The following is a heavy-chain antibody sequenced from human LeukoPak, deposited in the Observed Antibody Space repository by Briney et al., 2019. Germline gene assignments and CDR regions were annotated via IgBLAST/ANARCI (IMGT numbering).Heavy chain of an antibody. D-gene: IGHD1-1*01. CDR1: VVSISINLW. CDR2: IHRSGSI. J-gene: IGHJ4*02. Sequence: SGTLSLTCAVSVVSISINLWWTWVRQPPGKGLEWIAEIHRSGSINYNPSLKSRFTISVDKAKNQFSLNLNSVTAADTAVYYCARGGERSFDYWGQGTLVTVSS. V-gene: IGHV4-4*02. CDR3: ARGGERSFDY.